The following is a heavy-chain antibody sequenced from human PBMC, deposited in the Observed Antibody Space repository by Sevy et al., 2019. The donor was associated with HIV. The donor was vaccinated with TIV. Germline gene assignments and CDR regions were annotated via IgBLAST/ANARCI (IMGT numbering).Heavy chain of an antibody. V-gene: IGHV3-48*01. Sequence: GGSLRLSCAASGFSFNNYDMNWVRQAPGKGLEWISYISSSSSHIYYADSVKGRFTISRDNANNSLSVQMNSLRAEDTAVYYCAREGAYTDQGMDVWGQGTTVTVSS. D-gene: IGHD2-2*02. CDR3: AREGAYTDQGMDV. CDR1: GFSFNNYD. CDR2: ISSSSSHI. J-gene: IGHJ6*02.